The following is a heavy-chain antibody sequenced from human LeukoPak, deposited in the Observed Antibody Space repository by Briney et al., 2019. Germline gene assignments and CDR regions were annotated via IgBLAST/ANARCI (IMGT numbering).Heavy chain of an antibody. CDR3: ARSTTFSIFGVEDAFDI. CDR2: VNPSGGIT. CDR1: GYTFTSYY. D-gene: IGHD3-3*01. Sequence: ASVKVSCKAFGYTFTSYYIHWVRQAPGQGLEWMGLVNPSGGITTYAQKFQGRVTSTSDTSTSTVSMELSSLRSEDTAVYYCARSTTFSIFGVEDAFDIWGQGTMVTVSS. J-gene: IGHJ3*02. V-gene: IGHV1-46*01.